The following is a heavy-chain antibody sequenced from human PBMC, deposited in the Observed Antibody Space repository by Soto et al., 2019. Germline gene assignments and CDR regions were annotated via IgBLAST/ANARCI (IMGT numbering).Heavy chain of an antibody. J-gene: IGHJ4*02. V-gene: IGHV3-33*01. CDR3: ATEGKDDSVKGGFDN. CDR2: IWYDGSNK. Sequence: QVQLVESGGGVVQPGRSPRLSCAASGFRFSSYGMNWVRQSPGKGLEWVAVIWYDGSNKFYGNSVKGRFTISRDNSRNTLYLQMNSLRDEDTAVYYCATEGKDDSVKGGFDNWGQGTLVTVSS. D-gene: IGHD3-22*01. CDR1: GFRFSSYG.